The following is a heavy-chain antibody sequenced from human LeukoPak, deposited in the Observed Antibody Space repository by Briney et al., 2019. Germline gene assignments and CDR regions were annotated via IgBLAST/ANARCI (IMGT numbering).Heavy chain of an antibody. Sequence: GGSLRLSCAASGFTFSSYGMHWVRQAPGKGLEWVAVISYDGSNKYYADSVKGRFTISRDNSKNTLYLQMNSLRAEDTAVYYCAATKEIAVAGRTLSYFDYWGQGTLVTVSS. J-gene: IGHJ4*02. D-gene: IGHD6-19*01. CDR2: ISYDGSNK. CDR3: AATKEIAVAGRTLSYFDY. V-gene: IGHV3-30*03. CDR1: GFTFSSYG.